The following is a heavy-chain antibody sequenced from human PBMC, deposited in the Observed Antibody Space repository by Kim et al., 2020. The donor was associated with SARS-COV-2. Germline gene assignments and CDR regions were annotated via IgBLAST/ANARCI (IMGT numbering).Heavy chain of an antibody. D-gene: IGHD4-17*01. CDR1: GFTFSSYA. V-gene: IGHV3-23*01. J-gene: IGHJ4*02. CDR3: AKDGHDYGDYEGFGL. CDR2: ISGSGGST. Sequence: GGSLRLSCAASGFTFSSYAMSWVRQAPGKGLEWVSAISGSGGSTYYADSVKGRFTISRDNSKNTLYLQMNSLRAEDTAVYYCAKDGHDYGDYEGFGLWGQGTLVTVSS.